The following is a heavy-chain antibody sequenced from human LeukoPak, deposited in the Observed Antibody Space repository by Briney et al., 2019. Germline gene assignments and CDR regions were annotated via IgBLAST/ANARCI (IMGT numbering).Heavy chain of an antibody. V-gene: IGHV3-30*04. CDR3: AKGATYYYDSSGYPDY. CDR1: GFTFSGYA. D-gene: IGHD3-22*01. CDR2: IASDGRDK. Sequence: GGSLRLSCAASGFTFSGYAMHWVRQAPGKGLEWVAVIASDGRDKHDADSVKGRFTISRDNSKNTLYLQMDSLRAEDTAVYYCAKGATYYYDSSGYPDYWGQGTLVTVSS. J-gene: IGHJ4*02.